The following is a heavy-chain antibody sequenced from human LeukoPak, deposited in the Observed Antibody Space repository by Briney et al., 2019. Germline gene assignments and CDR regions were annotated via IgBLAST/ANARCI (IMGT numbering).Heavy chain of an antibody. V-gene: IGHV3-48*01. J-gene: IGHJ4*02. CDR3: ARDSGVDAYIDY. CDR1: GFTFSNYA. Sequence: PGGSLRLSCAASGFTFSNYAMNWVRQAPGKGLEWVSYIRSSSSTIYYADSVKGRFTISRDDAKNSLYLQMNSLRGDDTAVYFCARDSGVDAYIDYWGQGTLVTVSS. D-gene: IGHD3-3*01. CDR2: IRSSSSTI.